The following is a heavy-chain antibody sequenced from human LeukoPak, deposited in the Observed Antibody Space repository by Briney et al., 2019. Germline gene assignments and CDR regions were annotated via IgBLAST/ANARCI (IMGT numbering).Heavy chain of an antibody. Sequence: GGSLRLSCAASGFTFSSYGMHWVRQAPGKGLEWVAVIWYDGSNKYYADSVKGRSTISRDNSKNTLYLQMNSLRAEDTAVYYCAGDGNSPPFDPWGQGTLVTVSS. V-gene: IGHV3-33*01. CDR3: AGDGNSPPFDP. J-gene: IGHJ5*02. D-gene: IGHD4-23*01. CDR2: IWYDGSNK. CDR1: GFTFSSYG.